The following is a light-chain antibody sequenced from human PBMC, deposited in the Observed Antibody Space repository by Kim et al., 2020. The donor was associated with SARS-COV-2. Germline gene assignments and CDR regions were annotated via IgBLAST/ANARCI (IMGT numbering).Light chain of an antibody. V-gene: IGKV3-11*01. J-gene: IGKJ4*01. CDR1: QSISSY. Sequence: LSPGDTATLSCRASQSISSYLAWYQQKPGQAPSLLIYGSYNRATGIPARFSGSRSGTDFTLTINSLEPEDSAVYYCQQRSNWPLTFGGGTKVEIK. CDR3: QQRSNWPLT. CDR2: GSY.